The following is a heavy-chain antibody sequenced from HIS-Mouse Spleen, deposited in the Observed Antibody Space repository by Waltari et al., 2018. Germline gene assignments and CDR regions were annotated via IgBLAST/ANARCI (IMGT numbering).Heavy chain of an antibody. J-gene: IGHJ4*02. CDR1: GLTLSSYA. CDR3: ARAGDSSGWRDFDY. D-gene: IGHD6-19*01. CDR2: ISYDGSNK. Sequence: QVQLVESGGGVVQPGRSLRPSCAAAGLTLSSYAMHWVRQAPGKGLEWVAVISYDGSNKYYADSVKGRFTISRDNSKNTLYLQMNSLRAEDTAVYYCARAGDSSGWRDFDYWGQGTLVTVSS. V-gene: IGHV3-30*04.